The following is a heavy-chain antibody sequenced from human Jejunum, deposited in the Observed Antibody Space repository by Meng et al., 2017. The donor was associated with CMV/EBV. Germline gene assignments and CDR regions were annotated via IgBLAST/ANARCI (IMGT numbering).Heavy chain of an antibody. CDR3: AKDIGASGFFYFDY. J-gene: IGHJ4*02. D-gene: IGHD6-13*01. CDR1: GFTFDDYA. V-gene: IGHV3-43D*03. CDR2: INWDGGTT. Sequence: SGFTFDDYAMHLARQAPGKGLEWVSLINWDGGTTYYADSVKGRFTISRDNSKTSLYLQMNSLRPEDTALYYCAKDIGASGFFYFDYWGQGTLVTVSS.